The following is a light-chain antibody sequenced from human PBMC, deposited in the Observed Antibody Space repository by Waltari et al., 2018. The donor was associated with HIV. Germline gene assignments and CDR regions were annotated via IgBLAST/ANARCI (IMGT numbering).Light chain of an antibody. V-gene: IGKV1-5*03. Sequence: DIQMTQSPSTLSASVGDSVTLTCRASQSVGIWLAWYQQKPGKAPNLLIYRASDLESGVPPRFSAGGSGTEFSLTISNMQPEDFGTYYCQQYSTLGTFGQGTKVEIK. J-gene: IGKJ1*01. CDR3: QQYSTLGT. CDR1: QSVGIW. CDR2: RAS.